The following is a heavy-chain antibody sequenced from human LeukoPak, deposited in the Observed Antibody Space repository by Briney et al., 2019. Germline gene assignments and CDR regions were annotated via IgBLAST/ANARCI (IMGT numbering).Heavy chain of an antibody. CDR2: IIPIFGTA. CDR3: ARERAGISDY. V-gene: IGHV1-69*05. J-gene: IGHJ4*02. D-gene: IGHD6-19*01. Sequence: EASVKVSCKASGGTFSSYAISWVRQAPGQGLEWMGGIIPIFGTANYAQKFQGRVTITTDESTSTAYMELSSLRSEDTAVYYCARERAGISDYWGQGTLVTVSS. CDR1: GGTFSSYA.